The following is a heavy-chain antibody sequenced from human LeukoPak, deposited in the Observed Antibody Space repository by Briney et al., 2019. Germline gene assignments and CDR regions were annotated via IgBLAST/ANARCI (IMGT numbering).Heavy chain of an antibody. D-gene: IGHD2-8*01. J-gene: IGHJ3*02. CDR3: ARDVSHAFDI. Sequence: ASVKVSCKASGYTFTKYGISWVQQAPGQGLEWMGWISTYKGNTNYAQKFQGRVTMTTDTFTSTAYMEVRSLRSDDTAVYYCARDVSHAFDIWGQGTMVTVSS. V-gene: IGHV1-18*01. CDR2: ISTYKGNT. CDR1: GYTFTKYG.